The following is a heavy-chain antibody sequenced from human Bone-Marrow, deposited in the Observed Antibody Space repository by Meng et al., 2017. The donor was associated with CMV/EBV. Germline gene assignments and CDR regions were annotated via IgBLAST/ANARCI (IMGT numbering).Heavy chain of an antibody. Sequence: RLSCAASGFTFSDYYMSWIRQAPGKGLEWVSYISSSGTTKYHADSVKGRFTISRDNTKNSLYLQMNSLRAEDTAIYYCARAAGWFDPWGQGTLVTVSS. V-gene: IGHV3-11*01. CDR2: ISSSGTTK. D-gene: IGHD3-10*01. J-gene: IGHJ5*02. CDR3: ARAAGWFDP. CDR1: GFTFSDYY.